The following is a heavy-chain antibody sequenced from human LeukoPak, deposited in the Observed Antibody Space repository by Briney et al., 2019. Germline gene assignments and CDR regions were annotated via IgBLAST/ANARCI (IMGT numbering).Heavy chain of an antibody. CDR1: GFTFSNYA. V-gene: IGHV3-30*04. Sequence: PGGSLRLSCAASGFTFSNYAMHWVRQALGKGPEWVALISYDGSNKNYADSVKGRFTISRDNSKNTLFLQMNSLRTEDTAVFYCAREETWFSTTWYYFDYWGQGTLVTVSS. D-gene: IGHD2-2*01. J-gene: IGHJ4*02. CDR3: AREETWFSTTWYYFDY. CDR2: ISYDGSNK.